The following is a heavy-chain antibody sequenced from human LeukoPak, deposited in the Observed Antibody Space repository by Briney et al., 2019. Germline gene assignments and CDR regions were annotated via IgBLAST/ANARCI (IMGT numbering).Heavy chain of an antibody. CDR2: IYYSGTT. D-gene: IGHD5-24*01. CDR1: GGSIGSGDYY. V-gene: IGHV4-30-4*02. CDR3: ARGRWLQFSD. Sequence: KSSETLSLTCTVSGGSIGSGDYYWSWIRQPPGKGLEWIGYIYYSGTTYYNPSLKSRVTISIDTSKNQFSLKLTSVTAADTAIYYCARGRWLQFSDWGPGTLVTVSS. J-gene: IGHJ4*02.